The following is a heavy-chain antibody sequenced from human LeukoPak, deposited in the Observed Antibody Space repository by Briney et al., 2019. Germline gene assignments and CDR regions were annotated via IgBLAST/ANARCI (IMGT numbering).Heavy chain of an antibody. CDR1: GGSFSGYY. CDR3: ARRPRSGSYFLPNNHPFDY. CDR2: INHSGST. V-gene: IGHV4-34*01. D-gene: IGHD1-26*01. Sequence: SETLSLTCAVYGGSFSGYYWSWIRQPPGKGLEWIGEINHSGSTNYNPSLKSRVTISVDTSKNEFSLKLSSVTAADTAVYYCARRPRSGSYFLPNNHPFDYWGQGTLVTVSS. J-gene: IGHJ4*02.